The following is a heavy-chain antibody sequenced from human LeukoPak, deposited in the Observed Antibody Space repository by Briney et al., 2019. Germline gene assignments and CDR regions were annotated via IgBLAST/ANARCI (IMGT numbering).Heavy chain of an antibody. CDR3: ARGLNWNYGSFDY. Sequence: SETLSLTCAVYGESFSSYYWSWIRQPPGKGLEWIGEINHIGNTNYNPSLKSRVTIHVDTSKIQFSLKLSSVTAADTAVYYCARGLNWNYGSFDYWGQGTLVTVSS. D-gene: IGHD1-7*01. J-gene: IGHJ4*02. CDR2: INHIGNT. CDR1: GESFSSYY. V-gene: IGHV4-34*01.